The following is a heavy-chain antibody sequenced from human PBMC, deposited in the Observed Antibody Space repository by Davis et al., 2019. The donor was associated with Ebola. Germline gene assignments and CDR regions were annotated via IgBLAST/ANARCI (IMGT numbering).Heavy chain of an antibody. CDR3: ARALSGYDY. J-gene: IGHJ4*02. CDR2: INHSGST. CDR1: GGSISSSNW. V-gene: IGHV4-4*02. Sequence: SETLSLTCAVSGGSISSSNWWSWVRQPPGKGLEWIGEINHSGSTNYNPSLKSRVTISVDTSKNQFSLKLSSVTAADTAVYYCARALSGYDYWGQGTLVTVSS. D-gene: IGHD5-12*01.